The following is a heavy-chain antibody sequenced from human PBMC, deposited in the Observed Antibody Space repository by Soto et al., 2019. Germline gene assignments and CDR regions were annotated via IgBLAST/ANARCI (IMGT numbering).Heavy chain of an antibody. CDR2: VFPADSDT. J-gene: IGHJ4*02. CDR3: ERTLKRWNYFYPFDH. CDR1: GYNFVGHW. V-gene: IGHV5-51*01. Sequence: PGESLKISCKGSGYNFVGHWIAWVRQMPGKGLEWMGIVFPADSDTIYSPSFQGQVTMSADKSVNTAYLQWSSLKASDTATYYCERTLKRWNYFYPFDHCGQGPPVTVYS. D-gene: IGHD1-7*01.